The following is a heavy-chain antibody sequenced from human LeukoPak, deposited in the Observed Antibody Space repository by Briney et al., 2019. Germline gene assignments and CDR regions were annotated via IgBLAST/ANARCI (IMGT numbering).Heavy chain of an antibody. V-gene: IGHV4-59*08. CDR2: IYYSGST. CDR1: GGSISSYY. J-gene: IGHJ5*02. Sequence: SETLSLTCTVSGGSISSYYWSWIRQPPGKGLEWIGYIYYSGSTNYNPSLKSRVTLSVDTSKNQFSLKLSSVTAADTAVYYCARLGEYRFDPWGQGTLVTVSS. CDR3: ARLGEYRFDP. D-gene: IGHD3-10*01.